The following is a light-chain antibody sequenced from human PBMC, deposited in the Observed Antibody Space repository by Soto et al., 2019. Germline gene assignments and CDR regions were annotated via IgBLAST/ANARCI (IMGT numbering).Light chain of an antibody. CDR2: WAS. J-gene: IGKJ2*01. Sequence: DIVTTQSPDSLAVSLGERATINCTSGRSLFYSPHNKSYLAWYQQKVGQPPQMLIYWASTRESGVPDRFRGSGSGTDFTLTISSLQADDVAVYYCQQYYRAPRTFGQGTKVE. CDR1: RSLFYSPHNKSY. CDR3: QQYYRAPRT. V-gene: IGKV4-1*01.